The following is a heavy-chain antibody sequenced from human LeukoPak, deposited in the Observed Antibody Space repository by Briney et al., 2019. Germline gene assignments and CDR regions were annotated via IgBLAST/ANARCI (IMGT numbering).Heavy chain of an antibody. CDR3: ASGKTTVTFDY. J-gene: IGHJ4*02. Sequence: SSETLSLTCTVSGGSISSYYWSWIRQPPGKGLEWIGYIYYSGSTNYNPSLKSRVTISVDTSKNQFSLKLGSVTAADTAVYYCASGKTTVTFDYWGQGTLVTVSS. CDR1: GGSISSYY. V-gene: IGHV4-59*01. D-gene: IGHD4-17*01. CDR2: IYYSGST.